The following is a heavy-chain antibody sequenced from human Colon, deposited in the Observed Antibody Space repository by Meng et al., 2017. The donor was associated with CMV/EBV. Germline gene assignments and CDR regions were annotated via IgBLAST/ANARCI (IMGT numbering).Heavy chain of an antibody. D-gene: IGHD6-13*01. CDR1: GFTFDKYA. J-gene: IGHJ4*02. CDR2: INWNGGNT. V-gene: IGHV3-20*04. Sequence: GESLKISCAASGFTFDKYAMNWVRQAPGKGLEWVSGINWNGGNTGYADSVKGRFTISRDNAKKSLFLEMTNLRTEDTAVYYCARRAVAPTGSVLNNFDFWGQGTLVTVSS. CDR3: ARRAVAPTGSVLNNFDF.